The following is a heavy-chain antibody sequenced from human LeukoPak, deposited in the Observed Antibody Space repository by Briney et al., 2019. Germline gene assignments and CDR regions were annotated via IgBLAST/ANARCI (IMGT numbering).Heavy chain of an antibody. D-gene: IGHD4-11*01. CDR2: IYSGGST. Sequence: GGSLRLSCTASGFSVSSNYMSWVRQAPGKGLEWVSVIYSGGSTDYADSVKGRFTISRDNSKNTVYLQMNSLRAEDTAIYYCARRTVTIGYFDYWGQGTLVTVSS. J-gene: IGHJ4*02. V-gene: IGHV3-53*01. CDR3: ARRTVTIGYFDY. CDR1: GFSVSSNY.